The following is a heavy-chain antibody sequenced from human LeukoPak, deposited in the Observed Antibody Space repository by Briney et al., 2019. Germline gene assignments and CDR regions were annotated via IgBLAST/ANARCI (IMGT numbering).Heavy chain of an antibody. CDR1: GYSISSGYY. CDR2: IHHSGST. CDR3: ARLRDLYNCFDP. D-gene: IGHD5-24*01. V-gene: IGHV4-38-2*01. Sequence: KPSETLSLTCVVSGYSISSGYYWGWIRQPPGKGLEWIATIHHSGSTYYSPSLKSRVTISVDTSKNQSSLKLSSVTAADTAVYYCARLRDLYNCFDPWGQGTLVIVSS. J-gene: IGHJ5*02.